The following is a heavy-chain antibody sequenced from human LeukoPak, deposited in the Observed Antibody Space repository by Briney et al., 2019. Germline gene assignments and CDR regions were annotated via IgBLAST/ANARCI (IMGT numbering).Heavy chain of an antibody. D-gene: IGHD2-15*01. CDR3: ARAEVDCSGGSCYGLSWFDP. V-gene: IGHV1-18*01. J-gene: IGHJ5*02. CDR2: ISAYNGNT. Sequence: ASVKVSCKASGYTFTSYGISWVRQAPGQGLEWMGWISAYNGNTNYAQKLQGRVTMTTDTSTSTAYMELSSLRSEDTAVYYCARAEVDCSGGSCYGLSWFDPWGQGTLVTVSS. CDR1: GYTFTSYG.